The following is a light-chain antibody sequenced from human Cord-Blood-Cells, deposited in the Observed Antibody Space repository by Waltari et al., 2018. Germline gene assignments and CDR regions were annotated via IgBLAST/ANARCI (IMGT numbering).Light chain of an antibody. V-gene: IGLV2-14*01. CDR3: SSYTSSSTYV. Sequence: QSALTQPASVSGSPGQSITISCTGTSSDVGGYNYVSWYQQHPGKAPKLMFYDVSKRPSGFSNRCSGSKSANTASLTISGLQAEDEADYYCSSYTSSSTYVFGTGTKVTVL. J-gene: IGLJ1*01. CDR2: DVS. CDR1: SSDVGGYNY.